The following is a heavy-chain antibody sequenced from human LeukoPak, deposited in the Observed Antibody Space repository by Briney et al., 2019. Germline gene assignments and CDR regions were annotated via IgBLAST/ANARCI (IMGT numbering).Heavy chain of an antibody. CDR3: ARGNILSGYYYDAFAI. Sequence: ASVTVSCKGSGYTFIIYYLHWVRQAPGQGLEWMGIINPSGGSTDYAQKLQGRVTMTRDTSTTTVYMELSSLRSEDTAVYYCARGNILSGYYYDAFAIWGQGTLVTVSS. CDR2: INPSGGST. J-gene: IGHJ3*02. D-gene: IGHD3-9*01. V-gene: IGHV1-46*01. CDR1: GYTFIIYY.